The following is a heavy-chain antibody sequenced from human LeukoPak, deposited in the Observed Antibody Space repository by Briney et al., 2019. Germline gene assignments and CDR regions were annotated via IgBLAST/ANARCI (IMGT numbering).Heavy chain of an antibody. V-gene: IGHV5-51*01. CDR3: ARRQTSSCSILDY. J-gene: IGHJ4*02. D-gene: IGHD6-13*01. Sequence: GEALEISCKGSGYSFTSYWIGWVRQMPGKGLEWMGIIYPGDSDNRYSPSFQGQVTISADKSISTAYLQWSSLKASDSAMYYCARRQTSSCSILDYWGQGTLVTVYS. CDR1: GYSFTSYW. CDR2: IYPGDSDN.